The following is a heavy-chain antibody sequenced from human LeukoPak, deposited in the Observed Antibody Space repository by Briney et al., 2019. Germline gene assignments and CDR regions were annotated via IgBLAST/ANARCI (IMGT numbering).Heavy chain of an antibody. J-gene: IGHJ5*02. CDR2: MNPNSGNT. CDR1: GYTFTSYD. D-gene: IGHD2-15*01. CDR3: ARVRYCSGGSCHSRLWFDP. V-gene: IGHV1-8*01. Sequence: ASVTVSSKASGYTFTSYDINWVRQAPGQGLEWMGWMNPNSGNTGYAQKFQGRVTMTRNTSISTAYMELSSLRSEDTAVYYCARVRYCSGGSCHSRLWFDPWGQGTLVTVPS.